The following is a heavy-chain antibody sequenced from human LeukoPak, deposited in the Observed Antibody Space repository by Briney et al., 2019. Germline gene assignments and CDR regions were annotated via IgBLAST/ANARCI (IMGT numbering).Heavy chain of an antibody. CDR2: INPSGGST. D-gene: IGHD3-3*01. CDR1: GYTFTGYY. Sequence: ASVKVSCKASGYTFTGYYMHWVRQAPGQGLEWMGWINPSGGSTSYAQKFQGRVTMTRDMSTSTVYMELSSLRSEDTAVYYCARVHDFWSGLDYWGQGTLVTVSS. J-gene: IGHJ4*02. V-gene: IGHV1-46*01. CDR3: ARVHDFWSGLDY.